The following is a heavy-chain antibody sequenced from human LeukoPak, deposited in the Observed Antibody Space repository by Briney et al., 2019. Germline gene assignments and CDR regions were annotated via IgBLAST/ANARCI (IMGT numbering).Heavy chain of an antibody. V-gene: IGHV4-61*02. Sequence: SETLSLTCTVSGGSISSGSYYWSWIRQPAGKGLEWIGRIYTSGSTNYNPSLKSRVTMSVDTSKNQFSLKLSSVTAADTAVYYCARDPREQLWFDYWGQGTLVTVSS. CDR2: IYTSGST. CDR3: ARDPREQLWFDY. CDR1: GGSISSGSYY. J-gene: IGHJ4*02. D-gene: IGHD5-18*01.